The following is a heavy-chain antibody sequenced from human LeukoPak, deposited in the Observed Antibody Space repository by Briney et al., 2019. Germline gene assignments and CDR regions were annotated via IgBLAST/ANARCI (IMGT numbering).Heavy chain of an antibody. CDR1: GFTFSSYE. Sequence: PGGSLRLSCAASGFTFSSYEMHWVRQAPGKGLEWVSCITSSGSTIYYADSVKGRFTISRDNAKNSLYLQMNSLRAEDTAVYYCARDTVYSGIRLDPWGQGTLVTVSS. V-gene: IGHV3-48*03. CDR2: ITSSGSTI. CDR3: ARDTVYSGIRLDP. D-gene: IGHD3-10*02. J-gene: IGHJ5*02.